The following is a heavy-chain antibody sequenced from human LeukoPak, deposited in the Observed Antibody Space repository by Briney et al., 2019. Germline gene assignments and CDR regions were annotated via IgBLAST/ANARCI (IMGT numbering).Heavy chain of an antibody. CDR1: GYTFTSYY. CDR2: INPSGGST. CDR3: ARVSQGHSVRGVISDWFDP. D-gene: IGHD3-10*01. V-gene: IGHV1-46*01. J-gene: IGHJ5*02. Sequence: ASVKVSCKASGYTFTSYYMHWVRQAPGQGLEWMGIINPSGGSTSYAQKFQGRVTMTRDTSTSTVYMELSSLRSDDTAVYYCARVSQGHSVRGVISDWFDPWGQGTLVTVSS.